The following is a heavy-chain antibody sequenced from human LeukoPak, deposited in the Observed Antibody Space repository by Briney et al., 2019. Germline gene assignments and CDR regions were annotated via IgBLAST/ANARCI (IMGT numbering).Heavy chain of an antibody. D-gene: IGHD3-3*01. CDR2: ISGSGGST. J-gene: IGHJ4*02. V-gene: IGHV3-23*01. Sequence: GGSLRLSCAASGFTFSSYAMSWVRQAPGKGLEWVSAISGSGGSTYYADSVKGRFTISRDNSKNTLYLQMNSPRAEDTAVYYCAKLVSITIFGVVTEWGQGTLVTVSS. CDR3: AKLVSITIFGVVTE. CDR1: GFTFSSYA.